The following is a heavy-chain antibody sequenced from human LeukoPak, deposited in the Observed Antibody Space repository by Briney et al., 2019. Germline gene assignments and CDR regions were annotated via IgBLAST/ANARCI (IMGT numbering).Heavy chain of an antibody. CDR1: GGSISSYY. CDR3: ARDGGSSDPYYYFDY. J-gene: IGHJ4*02. D-gene: IGHD2-15*01. Sequence: SETLSLTCTVSGGSISSYYWSWIRQPPGKGLEWIGYIYYSGSTKYNPSLKSRVTISADTSKNQFSLKLSSVTAADTAVYYCARDGGSSDPYYYFDYWGQGTLVTVSS. V-gene: IGHV4-59*01. CDR2: IYYSGST.